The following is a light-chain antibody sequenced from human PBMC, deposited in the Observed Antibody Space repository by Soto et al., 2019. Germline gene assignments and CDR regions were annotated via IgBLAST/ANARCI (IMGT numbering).Light chain of an antibody. CDR3: QQDSNWPST. CDR2: DAS. CDR1: QSVSSY. Sequence: EIVLTQSPATLSLPPGNRATLSCRASQSVSSYLAWYQQKPGQAPRLLIYDASNRATGIPSRFSGSGSGTDFTPTITSLEPEDFAVYYGQQDSNWPSTFGGGTNVES. V-gene: IGKV3-11*01. J-gene: IGKJ4*01.